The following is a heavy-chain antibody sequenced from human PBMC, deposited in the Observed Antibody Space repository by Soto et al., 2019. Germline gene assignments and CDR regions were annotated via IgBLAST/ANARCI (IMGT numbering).Heavy chain of an antibody. V-gene: IGHV1-69*12. D-gene: IGHD6-19*01. CDR2: IIPIFGTV. CDR3: AKGAVAGTPTSYYYCGMDV. J-gene: IGHJ6*02. Sequence: QVQLLQSGAEVKKPGSSVRVSCEASGGTFRTYAISWVRQAPGHWLGWMGEIIPIFGTVNYARKFKGRVTITADESTTTVYMGLRSLRAEDTAVYYCAKGAVAGTPTSYYYCGMDVWGQGTTVTVSS. CDR1: GGTFRTYA.